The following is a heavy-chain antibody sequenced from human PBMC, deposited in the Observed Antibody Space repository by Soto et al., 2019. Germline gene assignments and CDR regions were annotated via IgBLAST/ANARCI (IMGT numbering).Heavy chain of an antibody. CDR2: ISSSSSYI. D-gene: IGHD3-3*01. J-gene: IGHJ6*03. V-gene: IGHV3-21*04. CDR3: ARDYEDGPPFYYMDV. Sequence: GGSLRLSCAASGFTFSSYSMNWVRQAPGKGLEWVSSISSSSSYIYYADSVKGRFTISRDNAKNSLYLQMNSLRAEDTAVYYCARDYEDGPPFYYMDVWGKGTTVTVSS. CDR1: GFTFSSYS.